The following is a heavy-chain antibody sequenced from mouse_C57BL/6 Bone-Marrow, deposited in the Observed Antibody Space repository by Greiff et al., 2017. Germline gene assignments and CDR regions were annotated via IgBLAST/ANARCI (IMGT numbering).Heavy chain of an antibody. Sequence: QVQLKQPGAELVKPGASVPLSCKASGYTFTSYWMHWVKQRPGQGLEWIGMIHPDSGSTNYNEKFTSKATLTVDNSSSTAYMQLSSLTSEDSAVYYCARYGYDLPYYLDYGGQGTTLTVSS. CDR2: IHPDSGST. CDR3: ARYGYDLPYYLDY. CDR1: GYTFTSYW. J-gene: IGHJ2*01. V-gene: IGHV1-64*01. D-gene: IGHD2-2*01.